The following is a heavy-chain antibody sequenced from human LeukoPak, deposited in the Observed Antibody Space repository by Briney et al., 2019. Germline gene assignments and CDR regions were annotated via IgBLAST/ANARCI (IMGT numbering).Heavy chain of an antibody. CDR2: ISAYNGNT. V-gene: IGHV1-18*01. Sequence: ASVKVSCKASGYTFTSYAMHWVRQAPGQRLEWMGWISAYNGNTNYAQKLQGRVTMTTDTSTSTAYMELRSLRSDDTAVYYCARDLDDFWSGYYTWGQGTLVTVSS. J-gene: IGHJ4*02. CDR1: GYTFTSYA. D-gene: IGHD3-3*01. CDR3: ARDLDDFWSGYYT.